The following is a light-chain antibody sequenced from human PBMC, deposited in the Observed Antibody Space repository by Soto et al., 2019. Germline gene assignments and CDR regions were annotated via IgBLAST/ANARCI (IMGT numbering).Light chain of an antibody. CDR3: LLFYGDGVV. V-gene: IGLV7-43*01. CDR2: STT. J-gene: IGLJ2*01. Sequence: QAVVTQEPSLTVSPGGTVTLTRASSTGAVTSGYYPNWFQQKPGQPPRALIYSTTYKHSWTPARFAGSLLGGKAALTLSGVQPEDEADYYCLLFYGDGVVCGGGTKLTVL. CDR1: TGAVTSGYY.